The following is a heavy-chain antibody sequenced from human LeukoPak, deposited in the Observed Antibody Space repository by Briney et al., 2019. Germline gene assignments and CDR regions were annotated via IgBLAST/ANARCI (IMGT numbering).Heavy chain of an antibody. CDR3: ASDPHGAFDL. Sequence: GGSLRLSCAASGFTVSNNYMRWVRQAPGRGLEWVASIKQDGSEQHYVDSVKGRFTISRDNARNSLYLQMNSLRVEDTAVYYCASDPHGAFDLWGQGTMVTVSS. J-gene: IGHJ3*01. CDR1: GFTVSNNY. V-gene: IGHV3-7*01. CDR2: IKQDGSEQ.